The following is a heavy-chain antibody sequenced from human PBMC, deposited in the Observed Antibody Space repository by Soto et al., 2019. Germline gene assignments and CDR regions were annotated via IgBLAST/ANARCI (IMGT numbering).Heavy chain of an antibody. J-gene: IGHJ6*02. CDR2: ISGTSDYT. Sequence: GSLRLSCAASGFTFSGYYMTWIRQAPGKGLEWVSYISGTSDYTNYADSVKGRFTTSRDNAKNSLYLQMNSLRAEDTAVYYCARSRPHCSSNTCYGYYYGMDVWGQGTTVTVAS. CDR3: ARSRPHCSSNTCYGYYYGMDV. D-gene: IGHD2-2*01. CDR1: GFTFSGYY. V-gene: IGHV3-11*06.